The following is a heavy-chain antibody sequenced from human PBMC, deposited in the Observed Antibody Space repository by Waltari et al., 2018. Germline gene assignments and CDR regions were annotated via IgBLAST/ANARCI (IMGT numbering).Heavy chain of an antibody. CDR1: GYTFTSYA. Sequence: QVQLVQSGAEVKKPGASVKVSCKASGYTFTSYAMHWVRQAPGPRLAWMGWINAGNGNTKYSQKFQGRVTITRDTSASTAYMELSSLRSEDTAVYYCARFPLKLYYDSSGYYLDYWGQGTLVTVSS. D-gene: IGHD3-22*01. V-gene: IGHV1-3*01. CDR3: ARFPLKLYYDSSGYYLDY. CDR2: INAGNGNT. J-gene: IGHJ4*02.